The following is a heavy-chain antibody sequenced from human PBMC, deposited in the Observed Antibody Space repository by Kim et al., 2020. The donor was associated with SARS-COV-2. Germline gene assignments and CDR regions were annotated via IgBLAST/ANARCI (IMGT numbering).Heavy chain of an antibody. Sequence: ASVKVSCKASGYTFTSYYMHWVRQAPGQGLEWMGIINPSGGSTSYAQKFQGRVTMTRDTSTSTVYMELSSLRSEDTAVYYCARGGRVIMAYYYYYGMDVWGQGTTVTVSS. CDR3: ARGGRVIMAYYYYYGMDV. V-gene: IGHV1-46*01. D-gene: IGHD3-10*01. CDR2: INPSGGST. CDR1: GYTFTSYY. J-gene: IGHJ6*02.